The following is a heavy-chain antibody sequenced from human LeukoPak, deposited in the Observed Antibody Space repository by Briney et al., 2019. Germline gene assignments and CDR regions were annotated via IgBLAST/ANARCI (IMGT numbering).Heavy chain of an antibody. CDR1: GFTFSSYA. Sequence: GGSLRLSCAASGFTFSSYAMSWVRQAPGKGLEWVSAISGSGGSTYYADSVKGRFTISRDNSKNTLYLQMNSLRAEDTAVYYCASRNIVVVPAARYGMDVGGQGPTVTVSS. CDR2: ISGSGGST. J-gene: IGHJ6*02. CDR3: ASRNIVVVPAARYGMDV. D-gene: IGHD2-2*01. V-gene: IGHV3-23*01.